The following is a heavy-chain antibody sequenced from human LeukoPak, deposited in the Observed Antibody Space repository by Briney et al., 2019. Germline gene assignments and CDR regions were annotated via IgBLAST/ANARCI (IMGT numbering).Heavy chain of an antibody. J-gene: IGHJ3*02. V-gene: IGHV4-39*07. CDR2: IHDSGST. CDR1: GGSISSSSYY. D-gene: IGHD3-10*01. Sequence: PSETLSLTCSVSGGSISSSSYYWGWIRQPPGKGLEWIGSIHDSGSTYYNQTLKSRLTISVDTSKNQFSLQLSSVTAADTAVYYCARSDGYGLVGIWGQGTMVTVSS. CDR3: ARSDGYGLVGI.